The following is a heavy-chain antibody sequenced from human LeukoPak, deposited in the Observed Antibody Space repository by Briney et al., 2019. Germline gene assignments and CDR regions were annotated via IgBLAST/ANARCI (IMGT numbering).Heavy chain of an antibody. CDR1: GYTLAELS. V-gene: IGHV1-24*01. J-gene: IGHJ4*02. CDR2: FDPEDGET. Sequence: ASVKVSCKVSGYTLAELSMHWVRQAPGKGLEWMGGFDPEDGETIYAQKFQGRVTMTEDTSTDTAYMELSSLRSEDTAVYYCATVKVEYSSSPLFDYWGQGTLVTVSS. CDR3: ATVKVEYSSSPLFDY. D-gene: IGHD6-13*01.